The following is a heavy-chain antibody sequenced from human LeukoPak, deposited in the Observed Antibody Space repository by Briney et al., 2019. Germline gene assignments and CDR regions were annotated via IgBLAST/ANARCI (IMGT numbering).Heavy chain of an antibody. J-gene: IGHJ4*02. CDR1: FSSFNKAW. Sequence: GGSLRLSCAGSFSSFNKAWMNWVRQAPGKGLEWVGRMKSTTDGGSTDYAAPVKGRLIISRDDSEKMAYLEMNRLKIEDTAVYYCSTHPTSGFWGQGTLVTVSS. V-gene: IGHV3-15*07. CDR3: STHPTSGF. D-gene: IGHD2-15*01. CDR2: MKSTTDGGST.